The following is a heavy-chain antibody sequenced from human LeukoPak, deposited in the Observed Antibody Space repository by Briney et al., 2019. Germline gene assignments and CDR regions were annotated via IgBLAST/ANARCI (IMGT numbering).Heavy chain of an antibody. J-gene: IGHJ6*02. Sequence: SETLSLTCTVSGGSISSYYWSWIRQPPGKGLEWIGYIYYSGSTNYNPSLKSRVTISVDTSKNQFSLKLSSVTAADTAVYYCARGYDILTGYYNYYGMDVWGQGTTVTVSS. CDR2: IYYSGST. CDR1: GGSISSYY. CDR3: ARGYDILTGYYNYYGMDV. V-gene: IGHV4-59*08. D-gene: IGHD3-9*01.